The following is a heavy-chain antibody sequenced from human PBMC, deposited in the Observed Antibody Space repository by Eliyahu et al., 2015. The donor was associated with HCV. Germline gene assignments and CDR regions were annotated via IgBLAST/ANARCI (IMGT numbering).Heavy chain of an antibody. CDR1: GFXFSSYW. D-gene: IGHD1-14*01. CDR2: IKQDGSEK. CDR3: ARLPGGGYYGMDV. Sequence: EVQLVESGGGLVQPGGSLRLSCAASGFXFSSYWMSWVRQAPGKGLEWVANIKQDGSEKYYVDSVKGRFTISRDNAKNSLYLQMNSLRAEDTAVYYCARLPGGGYYGMDVWGQGTTVTVSS. J-gene: IGHJ6*02. V-gene: IGHV3-7*03.